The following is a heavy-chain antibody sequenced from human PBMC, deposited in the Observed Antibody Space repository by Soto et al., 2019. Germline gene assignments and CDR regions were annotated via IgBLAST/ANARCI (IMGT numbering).Heavy chain of an antibody. CDR2: IYYSGST. D-gene: IGHD4-17*01. CDR1: GGSISSGGYY. V-gene: IGHV4-31*03. J-gene: IGHJ4*02. CDR3: ARVEGVDYGDMYFDY. Sequence: PSETLSLTCTVSGGSISSGGYYWSWIRQHPGKGLEWIGYIYYSGSTYYNPSLKSRVTISVDTSKNQFSLKLSSVTAADTAVYYCARVEGVDYGDMYFDYWGQGTLVTVSS.